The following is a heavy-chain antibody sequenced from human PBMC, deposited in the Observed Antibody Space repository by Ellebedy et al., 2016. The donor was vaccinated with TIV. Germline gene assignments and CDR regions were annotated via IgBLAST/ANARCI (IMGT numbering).Heavy chain of an antibody. J-gene: IGHJ4*02. CDR1: GFDFNFYA. CDR2: ISYNSGTT. Sequence: GESLKISCAASGFDFNFYAMTWVRQPPGKGLEWVAAISYNSGTTYHADSVTGRFTIYRDNFKNSLYLQMNNLRVEDTAVYYCARGLRSAYHSGLDFWGQGALVSVSS. D-gene: IGHD3-3*01. CDR3: ARGLRSAYHSGLDF. V-gene: IGHV3-23*01.